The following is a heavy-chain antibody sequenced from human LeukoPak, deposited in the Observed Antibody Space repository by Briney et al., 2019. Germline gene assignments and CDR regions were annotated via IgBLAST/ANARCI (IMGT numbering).Heavy chain of an antibody. Sequence: PGGSLRLSCAASGFTFSDYWMHWVRQAPGKGLVWVSRVNTDGSSTTYADSVEGRFTISRDNAKNTLYLQMNSVTAEDTAVYYCARVSHKYGDYVYLDKWGQGTLVTVSS. CDR2: VNTDGSST. V-gene: IGHV3-74*01. J-gene: IGHJ4*02. D-gene: IGHD4-17*01. CDR1: GFTFSDYW. CDR3: ARVSHKYGDYVYLDK.